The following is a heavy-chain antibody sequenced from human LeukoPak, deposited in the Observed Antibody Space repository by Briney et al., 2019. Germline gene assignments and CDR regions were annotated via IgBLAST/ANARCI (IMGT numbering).Heavy chain of an antibody. CDR2: INPNSGGT. D-gene: IGHD4-17*01. Sequence: ASVKVSCKASGYTFTGYYMHWVRQAPGQGLEWMGWINPNSGGTNCAQKFQGRVTMTRDTSISTAYMELSRLRSDDTAVYYCASPIYDYGDYVEDYWGQGTLVTVSS. V-gene: IGHV1-2*02. CDR1: GYTFTGYY. J-gene: IGHJ4*02. CDR3: ASPIYDYGDYVEDY.